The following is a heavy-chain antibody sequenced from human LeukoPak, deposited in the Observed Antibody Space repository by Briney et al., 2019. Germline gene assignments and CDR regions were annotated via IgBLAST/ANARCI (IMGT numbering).Heavy chain of an antibody. CDR2: INGGGGGT. V-gene: IGHV3-23*01. Sequence: PGGSLRLSCPASGFSFNSYAMICVRQAPGKGLEYVSTINGGGGGTYYADSVKGRFTISRDNSKNTLYLQMNSLRVEDTAAYYCAKGPITVGVYYYDNWGQGTLVTVSS. CDR1: GFSFNSYA. J-gene: IGHJ4*02. CDR3: AKGPITVGVYYYDN. D-gene: IGHD1-26*01.